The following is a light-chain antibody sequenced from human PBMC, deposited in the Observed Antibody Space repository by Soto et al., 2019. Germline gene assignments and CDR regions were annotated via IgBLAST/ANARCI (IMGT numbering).Light chain of an antibody. CDR1: QSVSSSY. Sequence: EIVLTQSPGTLSLSPGERATLSCRASQSVSSSYLAWYQQKPGQAPRLLIYGASSRATGIPDRFSGSGSGTDFTLTISRLEPEDFAVYYCQQYGSSRRTFGQGIKVEMK. CDR3: QQYGSSRRT. J-gene: IGKJ1*01. V-gene: IGKV3-20*01. CDR2: GAS.